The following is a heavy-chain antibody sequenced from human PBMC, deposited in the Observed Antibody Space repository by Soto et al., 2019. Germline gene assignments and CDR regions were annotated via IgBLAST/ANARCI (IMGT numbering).Heavy chain of an antibody. Sequence: EVQLLESGGGLVQPGGSLRLSCAASGFTFSSYAMSWVRQAPGKGLEWVSAISGSGGSTYYADSVKGRFTISRDNSENTLYLQMNSLRAEDTAVYYCAKDPGTYYDFWSGTYYYYGMDVWGQGTTVTVSS. CDR1: GFTFSSYA. D-gene: IGHD3-3*01. CDR3: AKDPGTYYDFWSGTYYYYGMDV. V-gene: IGHV3-23*01. CDR2: ISGSGGST. J-gene: IGHJ6*02.